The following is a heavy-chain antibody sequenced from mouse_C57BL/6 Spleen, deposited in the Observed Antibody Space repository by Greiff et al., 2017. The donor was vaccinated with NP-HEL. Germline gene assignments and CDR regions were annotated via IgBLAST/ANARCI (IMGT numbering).Heavy chain of an antibody. D-gene: IGHD3-2*02. CDR3: ARYNLRFPFGF. J-gene: IGHJ2*01. V-gene: IGHV7-3*01. CDR1: GFTFTDYY. CDR2: IRNKANGYTT. Sequence: EVKLLESGGGLVQPGGSLSLSCAASGFTFTDYYMSWVRQPPGKALEWLGFIRNKANGYTTEYSAFVKCRFTISRVNSQRILYLQMNALRAEDSATYYCARYNLRFPFGFWGQGTTLTVSS.